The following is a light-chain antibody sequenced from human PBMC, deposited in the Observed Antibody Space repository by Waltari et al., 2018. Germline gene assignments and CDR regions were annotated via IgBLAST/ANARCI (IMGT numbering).Light chain of an antibody. Sequence: EIVMTQSPATLSVFPGERATLSCRARQSISSNLAWYQHKPGQAPRRLIYGASTRATGIPARFSGSGSGTEFTLTISSLQSEDFAVYFCQQYDNWLGTFGQGTKVEIK. CDR2: GAS. V-gene: IGKV3-15*01. J-gene: IGKJ1*01. CDR1: QSISSN. CDR3: QQYDNWLGT.